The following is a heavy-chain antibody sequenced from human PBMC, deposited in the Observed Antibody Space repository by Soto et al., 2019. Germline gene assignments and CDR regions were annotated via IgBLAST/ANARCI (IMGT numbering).Heavy chain of an antibody. Sequence: QITLKQSGLTLVKPTQTLTLTCTFSGFSLSTSGVGVGWIRQPPGKALEWLAIIYWDDDKSYSPSLKSRLTIIKDTSKNQVVLIMTNMDPVDTATYYCAHRLFVGASFGYWGQGTLVTVSS. V-gene: IGHV2-5*02. CDR2: IYWDDDK. CDR3: AHRLFVGASFGY. J-gene: IGHJ4*02. D-gene: IGHD1-26*01. CDR1: GFSLSTSGVG.